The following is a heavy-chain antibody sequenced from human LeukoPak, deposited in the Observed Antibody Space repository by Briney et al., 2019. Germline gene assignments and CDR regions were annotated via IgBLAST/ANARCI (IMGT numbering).Heavy chain of an antibody. CDR2: IYYSGST. CDR3: ARGDNWLFDC. J-gene: IGHJ4*02. Sequence: PSETLSLTCTVSGGSISSYYWSWIRQPPGKGLEWIGYIYYSGSTNHNPSLKSRVTISVDTSKNQFSLKLSSVTAADTAVYYCARGDNWLFDCWGQGTLVTVSS. CDR1: GGSISSYY. V-gene: IGHV4-59*01. D-gene: IGHD1-20*01.